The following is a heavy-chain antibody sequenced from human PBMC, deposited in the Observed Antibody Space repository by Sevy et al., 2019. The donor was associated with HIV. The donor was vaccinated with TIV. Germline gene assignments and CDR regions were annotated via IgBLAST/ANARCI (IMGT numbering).Heavy chain of an antibody. D-gene: IGHD2-2*01. CDR2: ISYDGSNK. J-gene: IGHJ5*02. CDR1: GFTFSSYA. Sequence: GGCLRLSCAASGFTFSSYAMHWVRQAPGKGLEWVAVISYDGSNKYYADSVKGRFTISRDNSKNTLYLQMNSLRAEDTAVYYCARDVVVPAALRFTNWFDPWGQGTLVTVSS. CDR3: ARDVVVPAALRFTNWFDP. V-gene: IGHV3-30*04.